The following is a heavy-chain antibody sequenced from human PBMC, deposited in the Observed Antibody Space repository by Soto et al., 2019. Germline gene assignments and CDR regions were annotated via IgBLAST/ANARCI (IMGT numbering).Heavy chain of an antibody. CDR1: GGTFSSYA. D-gene: IGHD6-6*01. J-gene: IGHJ4*02. V-gene: IGHV1-69*13. CDR2: IIPIFGTA. Sequence: SVKVSCKASGGTFSSYAISWVRQAPGQGLEWMGGIIPIFGTANYAQKFQGRVTITADESTITAYMELSSLRSEDTAVYYCARVRSSSFLRGPLAYWGQGTMVTVSS. CDR3: ARVRSSSFLRGPLAY.